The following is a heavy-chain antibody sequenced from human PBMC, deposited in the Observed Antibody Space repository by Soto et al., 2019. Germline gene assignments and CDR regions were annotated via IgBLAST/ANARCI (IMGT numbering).Heavy chain of an antibody. D-gene: IGHD5-18*01. CDR3: AREPRGYSYGGPYYYYGMDV. CDR1: GGTFSSYA. CDR2: IIPIFGTA. V-gene: IGHV1-69*13. Sequence: SVKVSCKASGGTFSSYAISWVRQAPGQGLEWMGGIIPIFGTANYAQKFQGRVTITADESTSTAYMELGSLRSEDTAVYYCAREPRGYSYGGPYYYYGMDVWGQGTTVTVSS. J-gene: IGHJ6*02.